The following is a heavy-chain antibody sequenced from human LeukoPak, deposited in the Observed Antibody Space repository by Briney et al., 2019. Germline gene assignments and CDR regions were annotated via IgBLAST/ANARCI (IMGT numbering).Heavy chain of an antibody. V-gene: IGHV4-59*13. CDR3: ARDRSAAPADY. CDR2: THDSGNS. J-gene: IGHJ4*02. Sequence: SETLSLTCTVSGGSITNNYWAWIRQPPGKGLEWIGYTHDSGNSNYNPSLRSRVTISIDTSKNQFSLKLTSVTAADTAVYYCARDRSAAPADYWGQGTLVTVSS. D-gene: IGHD6-13*01. CDR1: GGSITNNY.